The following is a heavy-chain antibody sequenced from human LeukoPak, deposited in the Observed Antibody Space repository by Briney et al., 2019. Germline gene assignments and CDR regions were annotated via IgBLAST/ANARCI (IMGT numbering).Heavy chain of an antibody. D-gene: IGHD2-2*01. V-gene: IGHV5-51*01. CDR1: GYSFTSYW. CDR2: IYPDDSDT. CDR3: AKIDRQYCSRSSCYALDY. J-gene: IGHJ4*02. Sequence: GESLKISCKGSGYSFTSYWIGWVRQMPGKGLEWMGIIYPDDSDTRYSPSFQGQVTISADKSISTAYLQWSSLKASDTAMYYCAKIDRQYCSRSSCYALDYWGQGTQVTVSS.